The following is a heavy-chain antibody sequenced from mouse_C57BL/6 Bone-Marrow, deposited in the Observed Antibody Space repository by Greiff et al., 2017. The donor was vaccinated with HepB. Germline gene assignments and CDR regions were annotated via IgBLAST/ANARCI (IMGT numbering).Heavy chain of an antibody. CDR2: ISDGGSYT. Sequence: EVMLVESGGGLVKPGGSLKLSCAASGFTFSSYAMSWVRQTPEKRLEWVATISDGGSYTYYPDNVKGRFTISRDNAKNNLYLQMSQLKSEDTAMYYCARETTVVALDYWGQGTTLTVSS. CDR3: ARETTVVALDY. V-gene: IGHV5-4*01. CDR1: GFTFSSYA. J-gene: IGHJ2*01. D-gene: IGHD1-1*01.